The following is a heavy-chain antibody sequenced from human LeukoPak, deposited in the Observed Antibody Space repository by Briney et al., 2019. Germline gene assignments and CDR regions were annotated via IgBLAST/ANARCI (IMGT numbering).Heavy chain of an antibody. D-gene: IGHD2-15*01. V-gene: IGHV1-69*13. CDR1: GGTFSSYA. CDR2: IIPIFGTA. J-gene: IGHJ4*02. Sequence: ASVKVSCKASGGTFSSYAISWVRQAPGQGLEWMGGIIPIFGTANYAQKFQGRVTITADESTSTAYMELSSLRSEDTAVYYCARVMVAATPPDYRGEGTLFTV. CDR3: ARVMVAATPPDY.